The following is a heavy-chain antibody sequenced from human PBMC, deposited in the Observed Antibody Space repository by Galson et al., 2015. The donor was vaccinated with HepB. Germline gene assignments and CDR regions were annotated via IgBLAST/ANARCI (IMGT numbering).Heavy chain of an antibody. V-gene: IGHV2-5*02. D-gene: IGHD7-27*01. CDR3: ATHPLNWGWLGGGYFDY. J-gene: IGHJ4*02. Sequence: PALVKPTQTLTLTCTFSGFSLSTSGVGVGRIRQPPGKALEWLALIYWDDDKRYSPSLKSRLTITKDTSKNQVVLTMTNMDPVDTATYYCATHPLNWGWLGGGYFDYWGQGTLVTVSS. CDR2: IYWDDDK. CDR1: GFSLSTSGVG.